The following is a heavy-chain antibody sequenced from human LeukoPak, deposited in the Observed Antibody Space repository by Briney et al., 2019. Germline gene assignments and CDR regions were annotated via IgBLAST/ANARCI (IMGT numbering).Heavy chain of an antibody. D-gene: IGHD3-22*01. V-gene: IGHV4-59*12. CDR2: IYYSGST. CDR1: GGSISSYY. Sequence: SETLSLTCTVSGGSISSYYWSWIRQPPGKGLEWIGYIYYSGSTNYNPSLKSRVTISVDTSKNQFSLKLRSVTAADTAVYYCACGPDDSSGSDDYYFDYWGQGTLVTVSS. J-gene: IGHJ4*02. CDR3: ACGPDDSSGSDDYYFDY.